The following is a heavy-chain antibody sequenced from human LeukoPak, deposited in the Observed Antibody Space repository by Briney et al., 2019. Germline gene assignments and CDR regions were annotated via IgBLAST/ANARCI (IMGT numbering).Heavy chain of an antibody. D-gene: IGHD5-18*01. V-gene: IGHV1-18*01. J-gene: IGHJ6*03. CDR3: ARSPVQLWLRNDYYYMDV. Sequence: ASVKVSYKASGYTFTSYGISWVRQAPGQGLEWMGWISAYNGNTNYAQKLQGRVTMTTDTSTSTAYMELRSLRSDDTAVYYCARSPVQLWLRNDYYYMDVWGKGTTVTVSS. CDR2: ISAYNGNT. CDR1: GYTFTSYG.